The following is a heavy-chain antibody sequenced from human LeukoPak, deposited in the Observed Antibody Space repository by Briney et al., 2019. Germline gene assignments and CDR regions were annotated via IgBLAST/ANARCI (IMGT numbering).Heavy chain of an antibody. CDR1: GFTFSNYW. CDR3: ATGDYGVHGDY. CDR2: INQDGNKK. D-gene: IGHD4/OR15-4a*01. V-gene: IGHV3-7*03. Sequence: PTGGSLRLSCAASGFTFSNYWMTWVRQAPGKGLEWVAHINQDGNKKYYVDSVKGRFTIFRDNAKNSLYLQMNSLRAEDTAVYYCATGDYGVHGDYWGQGILVTVSS. J-gene: IGHJ4*02.